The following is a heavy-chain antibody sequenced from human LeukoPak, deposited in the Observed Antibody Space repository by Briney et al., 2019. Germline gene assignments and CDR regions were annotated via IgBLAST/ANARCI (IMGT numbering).Heavy chain of an antibody. CDR2: IYYSGST. CDR1: GGSISSYY. Sequence: SETLSLTCTVSGGSISSYYWSWIRQPPGKGLEWIGYIYYSGSTNYNPSLKSRVTISVDTSKNQFSLKLSSVTAADTAVYYCARATAFDYWGQGTLVTVSS. V-gene: IGHV4-59*01. CDR3: ARATAFDY. J-gene: IGHJ4*02. D-gene: IGHD1-1*01.